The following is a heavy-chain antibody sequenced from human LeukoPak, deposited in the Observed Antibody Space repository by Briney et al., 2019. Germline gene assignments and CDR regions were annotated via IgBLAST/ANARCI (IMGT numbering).Heavy chain of an antibody. Sequence: SETLSLTCAVYGGSFSGYYWSWIRQPPGKGLEWIGEINHSGSTNYNPSLKSRVTISVDTSKNQFSLKLSSVTAADTAVYYCARVRIQLWLNWFDPWGQGTLVTVSS. V-gene: IGHV4-34*01. J-gene: IGHJ5*02. CDR1: GGSFSGYY. CDR3: ARVRIQLWLNWFDP. D-gene: IGHD5-18*01. CDR2: INHSGST.